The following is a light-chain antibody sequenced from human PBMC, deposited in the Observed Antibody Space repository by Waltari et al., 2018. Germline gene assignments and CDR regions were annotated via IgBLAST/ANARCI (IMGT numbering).Light chain of an antibody. Sequence: DIVMTQSPDSLAVSLGERATIHCKSSQSVLDNSNNKNYLAWYQRKPGQPPKMLIYWASTRESGVPDRFSGSGSGTDFTLTISSLQAEDVAVYYCQQYYSTPQTFDQGTNVEIE. CDR1: QSVLDNSNNKNY. CDR3: QQYYSTPQT. CDR2: WAS. J-gene: IGKJ1*01. V-gene: IGKV4-1*01.